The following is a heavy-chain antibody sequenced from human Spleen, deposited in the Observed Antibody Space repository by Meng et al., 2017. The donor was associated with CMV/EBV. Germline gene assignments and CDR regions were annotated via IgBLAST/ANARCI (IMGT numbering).Heavy chain of an antibody. Sequence: EVQAVGSGGGLVMPGGSLILSWAALGFTFSSYSMNWVRQAPGKGLEWVSSISSSSSYIYYADSVKGRFTISRDNAKNSLYLQMNSLRAEDTAVYYCARDGYTVDYWGQGTLVTVSS. D-gene: IGHD5-24*01. J-gene: IGHJ4*02. V-gene: IGHV3-21*01. CDR2: ISSSSSYI. CDR1: GFTFSSYS. CDR3: ARDGYTVDY.